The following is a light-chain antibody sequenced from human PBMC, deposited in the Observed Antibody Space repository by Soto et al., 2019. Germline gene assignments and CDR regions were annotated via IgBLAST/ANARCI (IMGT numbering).Light chain of an antibody. CDR2: ATS. V-gene: IGKV3-20*01. J-gene: IGKJ2*01. CDR3: HPYATSPFT. Sequence: IVMTQSPGTLSLSPGERATVSCRASETIGRAYFAWYQHRPGRTPRLVLSATSNRAAGIPDRFGGSGYGADFTLTISGVEPEDFAVDSCHPYATSPFTFGQGTKLDI. CDR1: ETIGRAY.